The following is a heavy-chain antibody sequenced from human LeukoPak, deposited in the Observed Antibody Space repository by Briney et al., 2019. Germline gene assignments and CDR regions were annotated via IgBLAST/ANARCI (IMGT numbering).Heavy chain of an antibody. CDR1: GFPFSSHG. D-gene: IGHD6-19*01. CDR3: AKTDSSGWKYYFDY. Sequence: GGSLRLSCAGSGFPFSSHGMNCVRQAPGKGLEWVSGISPGGGPTYYADSVKGRFTISRDNSKNTLYLQMNSLRAEDTAVYYCAKTDSSGWKYYFDYWGQGTLVTVSS. CDR2: ISPGGGPT. V-gene: IGHV3-23*01. J-gene: IGHJ4*02.